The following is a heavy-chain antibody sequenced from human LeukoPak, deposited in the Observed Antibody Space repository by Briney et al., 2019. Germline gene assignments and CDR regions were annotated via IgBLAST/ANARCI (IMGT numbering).Heavy chain of an antibody. CDR1: GYTFTGYY. CDR3: ARGYMAYYYDSAGY. J-gene: IGHJ4*02. D-gene: IGHD3-22*01. CDR2: INPNSCGT. Sequence: ASVKVSCKASGYTFTGYYMHWVRQAPGQGLEWMGRINPNSCGTNYAQKFQGRVTMTRDTSIRKDYMELSRLRSDDTAVYYCARGYMAYYYDSAGYWGQGTLVTVSS. V-gene: IGHV1-2*06.